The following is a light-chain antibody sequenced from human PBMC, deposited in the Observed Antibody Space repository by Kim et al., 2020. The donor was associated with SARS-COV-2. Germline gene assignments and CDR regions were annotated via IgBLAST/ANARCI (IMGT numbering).Light chain of an antibody. CDR1: SSDVGGYDY. CDR3: CSYANWYSA. V-gene: IGLV2-11*01. Sequence: QSALTQPRSVSGSPGQSVTISCTGTSSDVGGYDYVSWYQQHPGKAPKLIIYDVTKRPSGVPDRFSGSKSGNTASLTISGLQGEDEADYYCCSYANWYSAFGGGTQLTVL. J-gene: IGLJ2*01. CDR2: DVT.